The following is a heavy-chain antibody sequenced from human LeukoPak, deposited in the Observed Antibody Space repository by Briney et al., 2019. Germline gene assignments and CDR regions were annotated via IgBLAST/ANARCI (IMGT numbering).Heavy chain of an antibody. V-gene: IGHV3-33*06. CDR3: AKPVTVSSPFDY. CDR2: IWYDGSNK. J-gene: IGHJ4*02. CDR1: GSTFSSYG. D-gene: IGHD3-10*01. Sequence: GRSLRLSCAASGSTFSSYGMHWVRQAPGKGLEWVAVIWYDGSNKYYADSVKGRFTISRDNSKNTLYLQMNSLRAEDTAVYYCAKPVTVSSPFDYWGQGTLVSVSS.